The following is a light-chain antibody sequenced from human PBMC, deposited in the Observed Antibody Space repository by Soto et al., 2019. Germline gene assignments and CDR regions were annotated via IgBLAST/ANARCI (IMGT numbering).Light chain of an antibody. V-gene: IGKV1-39*01. CDR3: QQSYSTPPYT. Sequence: DIQMTQSPSSLSASVGDRVTITCRASQSISSYLNWYQQKPGKAPKLLIYAASSLQSGVPSRFSGSRSVTDFTLTISILHTEDFATYYCQQSYSTPPYTFGQGTKLEIK. J-gene: IGKJ2*01. CDR1: QSISSY. CDR2: AAS.